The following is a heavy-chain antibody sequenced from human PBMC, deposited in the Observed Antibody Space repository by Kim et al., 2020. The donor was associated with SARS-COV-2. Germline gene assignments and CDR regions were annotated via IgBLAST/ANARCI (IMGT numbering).Heavy chain of an antibody. J-gene: IGHJ5*02. Sequence: SVKVSCKASGGTFSSYAISWVRQAPGQGLEWMGGIIPIFGTANYAQKFQGRVTITADESTSTAYMELSSLRSEDTAVYYCARVYCSSTSCSFWFDPWGQATLVTVSS. D-gene: IGHD2-2*01. CDR1: GGTFSSYA. CDR3: ARVYCSSTSCSFWFDP. CDR2: IIPIFGTA. V-gene: IGHV1-69*13.